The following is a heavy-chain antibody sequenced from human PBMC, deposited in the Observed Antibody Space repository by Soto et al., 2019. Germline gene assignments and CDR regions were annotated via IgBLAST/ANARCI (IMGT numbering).Heavy chain of an antibody. D-gene: IGHD2-2*01. CDR2: IFSSGST. J-gene: IGHJ4*02. CDR3: ARVGYCSSTPCWPIGYFEY. CDR1: GDSISSFY. Sequence: SETLSLTCTVSGDSISSFYWTWIRQPPGKGLEWVGYIFSSGSTNYNPSFKSRVTISVDTSENQFSLKLTSVTAADTAVYYCARVGYCSSTPCWPIGYFEYWGQGTLVTVSS. V-gene: IGHV4-59*01.